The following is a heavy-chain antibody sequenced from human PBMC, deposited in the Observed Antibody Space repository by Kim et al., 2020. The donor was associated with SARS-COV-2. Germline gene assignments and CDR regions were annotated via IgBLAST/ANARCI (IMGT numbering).Heavy chain of an antibody. CDR2: IEIFSGDP. D-gene: IGHD2-15*01. J-gene: IGHJ6*02. Sequence: ASVKVSCQASGNNLINPGICWVRQAPGQGLEWLAWIEIFSGDPTYIQKVQGRISVTADSTTNTAFMELESLKTEDTAVYYCAGGGEGYKRGYSYGLDVWGQGTTVTVSS. CDR1: GNNLINPG. CDR3: AGGGEGYKRGYSYGLDV. V-gene: IGHV1-18*01.